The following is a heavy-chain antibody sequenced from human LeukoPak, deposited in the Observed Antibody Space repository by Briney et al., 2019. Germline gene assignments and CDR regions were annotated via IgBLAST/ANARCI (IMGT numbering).Heavy chain of an antibody. J-gene: IGHJ4*02. Sequence: GGSLRLSCAASGFTFSSYGMYWARQAPGKGLGWVVVISNDGSDKYYADSVKGRFTISRDNSKNTLYLQMNSLRAEDTAVYYCAKGYSTGWYGGVDYWGQGTLVTVSS. D-gene: IGHD6-19*01. CDR3: AKGYSTGWYGGVDY. CDR1: GFTFSSYG. V-gene: IGHV3-30*18. CDR2: ISNDGSDK.